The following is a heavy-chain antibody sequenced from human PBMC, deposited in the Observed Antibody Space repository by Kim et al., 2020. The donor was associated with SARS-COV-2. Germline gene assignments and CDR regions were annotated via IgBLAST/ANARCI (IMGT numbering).Heavy chain of an antibody. CDR1: GFTFSSYG. CDR3: AKDPRYCSGGSCYLFGRYYYYYMDV. Sequence: GGSLRLSCAASGFTFSSYGMHWVRQAPGKGLEWVAVISYDGSNKYYADSVKGRFTISRDNSKNTLYLQMNSLRAEDTAVYYCAKDPRYCSGGSCYLFGRYYYYYMDVWGKGTTVTVSS. J-gene: IGHJ6*03. D-gene: IGHD2-15*01. V-gene: IGHV3-30*18. CDR2: ISYDGSNK.